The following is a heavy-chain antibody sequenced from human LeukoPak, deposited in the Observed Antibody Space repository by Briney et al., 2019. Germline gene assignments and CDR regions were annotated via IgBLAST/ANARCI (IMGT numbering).Heavy chain of an antibody. V-gene: IGHV3-21*01. D-gene: IGHD1-26*01. Sequence: GGSLRLSCAASGFTFSSYSMNWVRQAPGKGLEWVSSISSSSSYIYYADSVKGRFTISRDNAKNSLYLQMNSLRAEDTAVYYCARDNIVGATGAFDTWGQGTMVTVSS. J-gene: IGHJ3*02. CDR2: ISSSSSYI. CDR3: ARDNIVGATGAFDT. CDR1: GFTFSSYS.